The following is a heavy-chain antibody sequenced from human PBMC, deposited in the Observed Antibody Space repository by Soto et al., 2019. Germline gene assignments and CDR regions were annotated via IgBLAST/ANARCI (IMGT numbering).Heavy chain of an antibody. J-gene: IGHJ4*02. CDR3: ARGVKAAAEYYFDY. CDR1: GGSISSYY. CDR2: IYYSGST. D-gene: IGHD6-13*01. V-gene: IGHV4-59*01. Sequence: SETLSLTCTVSGGSISSYYWSWIRQPPGKGLEWIGYIYYSGSTNYNPSLKSRVTISVDTSKNQFSLKLSSVTAADTAVYYCARGVKAAAEYYFDYWGQGTLVTVSS.